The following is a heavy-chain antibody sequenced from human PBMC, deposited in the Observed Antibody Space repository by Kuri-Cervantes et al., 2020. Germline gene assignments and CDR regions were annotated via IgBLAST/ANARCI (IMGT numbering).Heavy chain of an antibody. CDR3: ARETTKRGSDY. Sequence: ESLKISCTVSGGSISSYYWSWIRQPAGKGLEWIGRIYTSGSTNYNPSLKSRVTISLEASKNQFSLKLISVTAADTAVYYCARETTKRGSDYWGQGTLVTVSS. V-gene: IGHV4-4*07. CDR1: GGSISSYY. J-gene: IGHJ4*02. D-gene: IGHD1/OR15-1a*01. CDR2: IYTSGST.